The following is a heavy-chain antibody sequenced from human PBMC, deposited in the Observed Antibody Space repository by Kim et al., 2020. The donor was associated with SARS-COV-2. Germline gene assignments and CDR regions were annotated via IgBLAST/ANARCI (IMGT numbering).Heavy chain of an antibody. CDR3: ARGHCTTTSCYGYWFDP. D-gene: IGHD2-2*01. CDR1: GGSFSDYY. Sequence: SETLSLTCAVYGGSFSDYYWSWIRQPPGKGREWMGEINHSGSTNYNPSLKSRVTISIDTSKNQFSLKLSSVTAADTAVYYCARGHCTTTSCYGYWFDPWGQGTLVTVSS. V-gene: IGHV4-34*01. J-gene: IGHJ5*02. CDR2: INHSGST.